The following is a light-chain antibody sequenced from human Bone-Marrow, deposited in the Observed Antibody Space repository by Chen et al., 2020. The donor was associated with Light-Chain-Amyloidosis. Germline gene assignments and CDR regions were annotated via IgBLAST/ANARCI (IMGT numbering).Light chain of an antibody. CDR3: QSADSSGTYEVI. CDR1: DFPTKY. J-gene: IGLJ2*01. CDR2: RDT. Sequence: SYELTQPPSASGSPGQTARIPCPGDDFPTKYAYWYQQKPGQAPVLVIHRDTERPSGISERFSGSSSGTTATLTISGVQAEDEANYHCQSADSSGTYEVIFGGGTKLTVL. V-gene: IGLV3-25*03.